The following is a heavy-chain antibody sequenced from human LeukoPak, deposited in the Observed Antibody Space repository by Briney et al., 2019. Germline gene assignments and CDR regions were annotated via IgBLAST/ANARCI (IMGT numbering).Heavy chain of an antibody. J-gene: IGHJ4*02. CDR1: GFTFSSYW. V-gene: IGHV3-7*01. Sequence: AGGSLRLSCAASGFTFSSYWMSWVRQAPGKGLEWVANVKQDGSEKYYVDSVKGRFTISRDNAKNSLYLQMNSLRAEDTAVYYCARVSGELNFDYWGQGTLVTVSS. CDR3: ARVSGELNFDY. D-gene: IGHD1-26*01. CDR2: VKQDGSEK.